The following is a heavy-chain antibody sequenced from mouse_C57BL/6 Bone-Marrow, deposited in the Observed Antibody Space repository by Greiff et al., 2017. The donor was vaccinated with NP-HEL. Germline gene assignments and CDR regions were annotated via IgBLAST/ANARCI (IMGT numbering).Heavy chain of an antibody. Sequence: EVQLQQSGPELVKPGASVKMSCKASGYTFTDYYMHWVKQSPGKSLEWIGYIYPNNGGNGYNQKFKGKATLTVDKSSSTAYMELRSLTSEDSAVYYGERGITTVVATYYFDYWGQGTTLTVSS. D-gene: IGHD1-1*01. CDR3: ERGITTVVATYYFDY. J-gene: IGHJ2*01. V-gene: IGHV1-34*01. CDR1: GYTFTDYY. CDR2: IYPNNGGN.